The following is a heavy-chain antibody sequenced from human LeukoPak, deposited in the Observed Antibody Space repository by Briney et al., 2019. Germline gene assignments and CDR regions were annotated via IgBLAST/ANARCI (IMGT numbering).Heavy chain of an antibody. V-gene: IGHV3-21*01. D-gene: IGHD3-3*01. CDR1: GFSFSSCG. J-gene: IGHJ4*02. Sequence: GGSLRLSCAASGFSFSSCGMNWVRQAPGKGLEWVSSMSSGGTHIYYADSVKGRFTISRDNAKNSLYLQMNSLRAEDTAVYYCARDQERITIFGVVPYFDYWGQGTLVTVSS. CDR3: ARDQERITIFGVVPYFDY. CDR2: MSSGGTHI.